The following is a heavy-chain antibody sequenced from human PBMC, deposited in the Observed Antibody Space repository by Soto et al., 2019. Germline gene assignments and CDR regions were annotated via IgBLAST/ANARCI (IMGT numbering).Heavy chain of an antibody. D-gene: IGHD4-4*01. J-gene: IGHJ6*02. Sequence: GGSLRLSCAASGFTFSSYAMSWVRQAPGKGLEWVSAISGSGGSTYYADSVKGRFTISRDNSKNTLYLQMNSLRAEDTAVYYCAKDTWATVTPVDYYGMDVWGQGTTVTVSS. CDR3: AKDTWATVTPVDYYGMDV. CDR1: GFTFSSYA. CDR2: ISGSGGST. V-gene: IGHV3-23*01.